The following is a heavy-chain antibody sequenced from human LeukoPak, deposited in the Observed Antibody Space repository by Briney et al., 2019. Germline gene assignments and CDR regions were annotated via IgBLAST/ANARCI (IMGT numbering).Heavy chain of an antibody. CDR3: ARDFPYGDNWFDP. V-gene: IGHV4-59*01. J-gene: IGHJ5*02. Sequence: PSETLSLTCTASGGSISSYYWSWIRQPPGKGLEWIGYIYYSGSSNYNPSLKSRVTISVDTSKNQFSLKLGSVTAADTAVYYCARDFPYGDNWFDPWGQGTLVTVSS. CDR2: IYYSGSS. CDR1: GGSISSYY. D-gene: IGHD3-10*01.